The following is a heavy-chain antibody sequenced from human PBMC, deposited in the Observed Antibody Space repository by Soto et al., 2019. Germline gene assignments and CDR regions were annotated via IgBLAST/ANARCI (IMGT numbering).Heavy chain of an antibody. D-gene: IGHD2-15*01. CDR3: AHIAAVVQGYWLDS. J-gene: IGHJ5*01. CDR1: GFSLSSSGVG. CDR2: IYWDDDK. Sequence: QITLKESGPTLVKPTQTLTLTCTFSGFSLSSSGVGVGWIRQPPGKALECLALIYWDDDKRYSPSLKSRLTITKDPSENQVVLTMTNMYPVDTASYYCAHIAAVVQGYWLDSWGQGTLVTVSS. V-gene: IGHV2-5*02.